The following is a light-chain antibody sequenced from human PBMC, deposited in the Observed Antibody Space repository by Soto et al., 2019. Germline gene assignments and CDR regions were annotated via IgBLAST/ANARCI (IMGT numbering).Light chain of an antibody. Sequence: EMVMTQSPGTLSVSPGERATLSCRASQSISTNLAWYQQKPGQAPRLLIYGASTRATDIPARFSGSGSGTEFTLAISSLQSEDFAVYYCQQYNNWPPWTFGQGTKVDIK. V-gene: IGKV3-15*01. CDR2: GAS. J-gene: IGKJ1*01. CDR1: QSISTN. CDR3: QQYNNWPPWT.